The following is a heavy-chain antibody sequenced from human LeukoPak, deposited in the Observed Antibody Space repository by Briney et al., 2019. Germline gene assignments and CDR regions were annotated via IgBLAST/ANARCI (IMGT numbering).Heavy chain of an antibody. CDR3: ARHRGSSSLFDY. CDR2: INHSGST. J-gene: IGHJ4*02. CDR1: GGSFSGYY. D-gene: IGHD6-6*01. V-gene: IGHV4-34*01. Sequence: SETLSLTCAVYGGSFSGYYWSWIRQPPGKGLEWIGEINHSGSTNYNPSLKSRVTISVDTSKNQFSLKPSSVTAADTAVYYCARHRGSSSLFDYWGQGTLVTVSS.